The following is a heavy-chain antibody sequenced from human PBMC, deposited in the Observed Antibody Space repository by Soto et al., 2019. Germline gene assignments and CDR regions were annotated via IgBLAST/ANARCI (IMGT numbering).Heavy chain of an antibody. J-gene: IGHJ4*02. CDR3: ASRSSGWYFDY. D-gene: IGHD6-19*01. Sequence: EVQLLESGGGLVQPGGSLRLSCAASGFTFSSYAMSWVRQAPGKGLEWVSVISGSAGSTYYADSVKGRFTISRDNSKNTLYMQMSSLRVEDTAVYYCASRSSGWYFDYWGQGTLVTVSS. CDR2: ISGSAGST. V-gene: IGHV3-23*01. CDR1: GFTFSSYA.